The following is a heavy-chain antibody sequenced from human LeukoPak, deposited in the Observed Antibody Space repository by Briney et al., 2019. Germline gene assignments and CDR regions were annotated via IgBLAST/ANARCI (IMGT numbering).Heavy chain of an antibody. CDR1: GFTFSDYY. Sequence: GGSLRLSCAASGFTFSDYYMSWIRQAPGKGLEWVSYISSSGSTIYYADSVKGRFTISRDNAKNSLYLQMNSLRAEDMAVYYCARVIGSCSSSWYPYYFDYWGQGTLVTVSS. CDR2: ISSSGSTI. D-gene: IGHD6-13*01. V-gene: IGHV3-11*01. J-gene: IGHJ4*02. CDR3: ARVIGSCSSSWYPYYFDY.